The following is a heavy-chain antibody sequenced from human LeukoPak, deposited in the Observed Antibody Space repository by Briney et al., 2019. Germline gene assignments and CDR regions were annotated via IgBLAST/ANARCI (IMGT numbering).Heavy chain of an antibody. V-gene: IGHV1-69*05. CDR2: IIPIFGTA. Sequence: GSSVKVSCKASGGTFSSYAISWVRQSPGQGLEWMGGIIPIFGTANYAQKFQGRVTITTDESTSTAYMELSSLRSEDTAVYYCARASSKEMATIGFDYWGQGTLVTVSS. J-gene: IGHJ4*02. CDR3: ARASSKEMATIGFDY. CDR1: GGTFSSYA. D-gene: IGHD5-24*01.